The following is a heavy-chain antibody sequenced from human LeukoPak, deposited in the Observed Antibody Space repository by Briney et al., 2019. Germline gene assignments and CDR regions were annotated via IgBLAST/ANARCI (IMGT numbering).Heavy chain of an antibody. J-gene: IGHJ4*02. Sequence: SGPTLVHPTQPLTLTFTFSGFSRSTSGVGGGWIRQPPEKALEWLALIYWDDDKRYSPSLKSRLTITKDTSKNQVVLTMTNMDPVDTATYYCAHRGFLGGSYYFDYWGQGTLVTVSS. V-gene: IGHV2-5*02. CDR2: IYWDDDK. CDR1: GFSRSTSGVG. D-gene: IGHD1-26*01. CDR3: AHRGFLGGSYYFDY.